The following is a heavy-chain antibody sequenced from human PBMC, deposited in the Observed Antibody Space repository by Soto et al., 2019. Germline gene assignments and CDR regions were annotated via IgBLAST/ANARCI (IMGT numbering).Heavy chain of an antibody. J-gene: IGHJ4*02. CDR1: GFTFSPYG. Sequence: EVQLVESGGGLAHPGGSLRLSCVASGFTFSPYGMNWVRQAPGKGLEWVAYIIGSGSTIYYADSVRGRFTVSRDNVKNTLYLEMNDLRDEDTAVYYCARDRSTIYGVVTPIDYWGQGTLVTVSS. CDR3: ARDRSTIYGVVTPIDY. D-gene: IGHD3-3*01. CDR2: IIGSGSTI. V-gene: IGHV3-48*02.